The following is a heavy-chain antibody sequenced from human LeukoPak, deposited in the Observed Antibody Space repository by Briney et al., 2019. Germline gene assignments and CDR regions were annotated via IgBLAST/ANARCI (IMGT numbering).Heavy chain of an antibody. CDR2: INPNSGGT. Sequence: ASVKVSCKASGYTFTGYYMHWVRQAPGQGLEWMGWINPNSGGTNYAQKFQGRVTMTRDTSISTAHMELSRLRSDDTAVYYCARPLGSWYLNWFDPWGQGTLVTVSS. D-gene: IGHD6-13*01. CDR3: ARPLGSWYLNWFDP. J-gene: IGHJ5*02. V-gene: IGHV1-2*02. CDR1: GYTFTGYY.